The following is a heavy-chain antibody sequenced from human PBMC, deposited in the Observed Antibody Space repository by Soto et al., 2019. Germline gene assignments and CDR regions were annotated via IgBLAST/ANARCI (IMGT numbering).Heavy chain of an antibody. CDR1: GGSISSGGFS. J-gene: IGHJ4*02. CDR2: IYYGGST. D-gene: IGHD5-18*01. CDR3: ARYSFGFAY. Sequence: PSETLSLTCSVSGGSISSGGFSWSWIRQPPGKGLEWIGYIYYGGSTYYNPSLKSRVTMSVDRSKNQFSLELGSVTAADTAVYYCARYSFGFAYWGRGTLVTVPQ. V-gene: IGHV4-30-2*01.